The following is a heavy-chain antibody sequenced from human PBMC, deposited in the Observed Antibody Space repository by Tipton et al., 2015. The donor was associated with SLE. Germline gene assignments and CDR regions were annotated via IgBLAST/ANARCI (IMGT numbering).Heavy chain of an antibody. CDR2: IYYSGST. Sequence: TLSLTCTVSGGSISSSSYYWGWIRQPPGKGLEWIGSIYYSGSTYYNPSLKSRVTTSVDTSKNQFSLKLSSVTAADTAVYYCAKNGMQDYFDYWGQGTLVTVSS. V-gene: IGHV4-39*07. D-gene: IGHD2-8*01. CDR3: AKNGMQDYFDY. J-gene: IGHJ4*02. CDR1: GGSISSSSYY.